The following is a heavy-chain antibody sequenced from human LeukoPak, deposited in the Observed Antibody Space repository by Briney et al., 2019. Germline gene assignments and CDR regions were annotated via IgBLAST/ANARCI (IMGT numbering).Heavy chain of an antibody. J-gene: IGHJ4*02. CDR1: GGSISTSSYY. D-gene: IGHD3-22*01. V-gene: IGHV4-39*07. CDR2: IYYTGSP. Sequence: SETLSLTCAVSGGSISTSSYYWGWIRQPPGKGLEWIGSIYYTGSPYYNPSLKSRVTISVDTSKNQFSLKLSSVTAADTAVYYCARDFYDSSGYYYGGPFDYWGQGTLVTVSS. CDR3: ARDFYDSSGYYYGGPFDY.